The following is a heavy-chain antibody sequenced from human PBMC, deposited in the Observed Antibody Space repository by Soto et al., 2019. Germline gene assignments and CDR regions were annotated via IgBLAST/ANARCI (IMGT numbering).Heavy chain of an antibody. D-gene: IGHD5-18*01. V-gene: IGHV1-69*13. CDR2: IIPIFGTA. CDR3: ARALEEYSYGYLGPPAFDY. CDR1: GGTFSSYA. Sequence: GASVKVSCKASGGTFSSYAISWVRQAPGQGLEWMGGIIPIFGTANYAQKFQGRVTITADESTSTAYMELSSLRSEDTAMYYCARALEEYSYGYLGPPAFDYWGQGTLVTVSS. J-gene: IGHJ4*02.